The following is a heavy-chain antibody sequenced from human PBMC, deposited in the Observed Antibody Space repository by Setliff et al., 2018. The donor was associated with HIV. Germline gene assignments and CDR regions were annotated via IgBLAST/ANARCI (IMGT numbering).Heavy chain of an antibody. CDR2: ISAYNGNT. Sequence: GASVKVSCKASGYTFSSFGISWVRQAPGQGLEWMGWISAYNGNTKSAQNLQGRVTMTTDTSTSTAHMELRSLRSDDTAAYYCARDREYMDVWGKGTTVTVSS. J-gene: IGHJ6*03. CDR3: ARDREYMDV. CDR1: GYTFSSFG. V-gene: IGHV1-18*01.